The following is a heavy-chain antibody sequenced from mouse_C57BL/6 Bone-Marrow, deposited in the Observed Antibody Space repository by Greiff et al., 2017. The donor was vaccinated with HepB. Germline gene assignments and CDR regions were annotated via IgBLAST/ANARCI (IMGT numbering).Heavy chain of an antibody. J-gene: IGHJ3*01. V-gene: IGHV1-62-2*01. CDR1: GYTFTEYT. CDR2: FYPGSGSI. D-gene: IGHD2-5*01. CDR3: ARHEDWCYINYETWFAY. Sequence: VQLQQSGAELVKPGASVKLSCKASGYTFTEYTIHWVKQRSGQGLEWIGWFYPGSGSIKYNEKFKDKATLTADKSSSTVYMELSRLTSEDSAVYFCARHEDWCYINYETWFAYWGQGTLVTVSA.